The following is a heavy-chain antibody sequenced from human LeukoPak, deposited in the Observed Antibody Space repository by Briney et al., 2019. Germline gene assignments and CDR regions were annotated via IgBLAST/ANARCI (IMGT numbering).Heavy chain of an antibody. CDR1: GFTFCSYA. CDR2: ISDDGGNK. CDR3: ARDHVVVVDSHPHY. V-gene: IGHV3-30*04. Sequence: GGSLRLSCAASGFTFCSYAMHWVREAPGKGLEWVAIISDDGGNKYYADSGKGRFTISRDNSKTPLYLQMNSLRAEDTAVYYCARDHVVVVDSHPHYWGQGTLVTVSS. D-gene: IGHD2-15*01. J-gene: IGHJ4*02.